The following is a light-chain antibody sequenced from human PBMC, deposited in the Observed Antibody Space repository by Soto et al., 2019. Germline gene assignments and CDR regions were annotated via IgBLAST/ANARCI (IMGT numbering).Light chain of an antibody. V-gene: IGKV1-33*01. CDR2: DAS. CDR3: QQYENLPT. Sequence: DNQMTPSPSSLSASVGDRVTITCQASQNINNYLNWYQQKPGRAPKLLIYDASNLEAGVPSRFRGSGSGTDFTFTISRLQPEDIATYYCQQYENLPTFGQGTRLEIK. CDR1: QNINNY. J-gene: IGKJ5*01.